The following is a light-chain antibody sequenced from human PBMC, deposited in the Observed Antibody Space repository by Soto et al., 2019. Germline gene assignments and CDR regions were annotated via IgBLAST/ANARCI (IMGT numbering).Light chain of an antibody. Sequence: QSALTQPPSASGTPEQRVTISCSGSSSNIGSNYVYWYQQLPGTAPKLLIYRNNQRPSGGPDRFSGSKSGTSASLAISGLRSEDEADYDCAAWDDSLSGFYVFGTGTKVTVL. V-gene: IGLV1-47*01. J-gene: IGLJ1*01. CDR1: SSNIGSNY. CDR3: AAWDDSLSGFYV. CDR2: RNN.